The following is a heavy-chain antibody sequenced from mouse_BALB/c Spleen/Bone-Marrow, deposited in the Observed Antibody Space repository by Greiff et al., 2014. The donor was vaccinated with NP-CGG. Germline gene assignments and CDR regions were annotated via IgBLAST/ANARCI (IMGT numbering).Heavy chain of an antibody. J-gene: IGHJ4*01. D-gene: IGHD2-3*01. CDR3: ARLGDGYYDALDY. Sequence: VQLQQSGPELVKPGASVKVSCKASGYAFTDYNIYWVKQRHGKSLEWIGYIDLYNGGTSYNQKFKGKATLTVDKSSSTAYMHLNSLTSEDSAVYYCARLGDGYYDALDYWSQGTSVTVSS. CDR1: GYAFTDYN. V-gene: IGHV1S135*01. CDR2: IDLYNGGT.